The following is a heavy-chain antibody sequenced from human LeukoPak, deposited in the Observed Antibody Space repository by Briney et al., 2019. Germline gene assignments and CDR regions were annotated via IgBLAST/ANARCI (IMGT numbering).Heavy chain of an antibody. V-gene: IGHV4-59*08. CDR1: GGSISSYY. Sequence: PSETLSLTCSVSGGSISSYYWSWIRQPPGKGLEWIGYIYYSGSTKYNPSLESRVTISVHTSKNQFSLKLSSVTAADTAVYYCARSMVRGATNWFDPWGQGTLVTVSS. CDR2: IYYSGST. D-gene: IGHD3-10*01. J-gene: IGHJ5*02. CDR3: ARSMVRGATNWFDP.